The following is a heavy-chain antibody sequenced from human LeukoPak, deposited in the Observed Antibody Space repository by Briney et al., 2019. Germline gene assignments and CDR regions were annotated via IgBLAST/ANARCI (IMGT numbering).Heavy chain of an antibody. CDR2: ISAYNGST. J-gene: IGHJ3*02. Sequence: ASVKVSCKASGYTFTSYGISWVRQAPGQGLEWMGWISAYNGSTNYAQKLQGRVTMTTDTSTSTAYMELRSLRSDDTAVYYCARDGAYCGGDCYSDAFDIWGQGTMVTVSS. D-gene: IGHD2-21*02. CDR1: GYTFTSYG. V-gene: IGHV1-18*01. CDR3: ARDGAYCGGDCYSDAFDI.